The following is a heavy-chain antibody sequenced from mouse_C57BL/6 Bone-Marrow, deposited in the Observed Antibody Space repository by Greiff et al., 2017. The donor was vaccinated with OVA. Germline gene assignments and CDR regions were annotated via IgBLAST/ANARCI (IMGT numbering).Heavy chain of an antibody. CDR2: IHPNSGST. CDR1: GYTFTSYW. Sequence: QVQLQQPGAELVKPGASVKLSCKASGYTFTSYWMHWVKQRPGQGLEWIGMIHPNSGSTNYNEKFKSKATLTVDKSSSTAYMQLSSLTSEDSAVYYCARGYDYDVESYYFDYWGQGTTLTVPS. CDR3: ARGYDYDVESYYFDY. J-gene: IGHJ2*01. D-gene: IGHD2-4*01. V-gene: IGHV1-64*01.